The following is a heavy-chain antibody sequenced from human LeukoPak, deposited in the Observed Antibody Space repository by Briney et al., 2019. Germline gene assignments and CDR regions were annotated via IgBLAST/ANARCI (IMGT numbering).Heavy chain of an antibody. J-gene: IGHJ3*02. CDR2: IWYDGSNK. Sequence: GGSLRLSCAASGFTFSSYGMHWVRQAPGKGLEWVAVIWYDGSNKYYADSVKGRFTISRDNSKNTLYLQMNSLRAEDTAVYYCAKDFHTVTAYAFDIGGQGTMVTVSS. D-gene: IGHD4-11*01. V-gene: IGHV3-33*06. CDR1: GFTFSSYG. CDR3: AKDFHTVTAYAFDI.